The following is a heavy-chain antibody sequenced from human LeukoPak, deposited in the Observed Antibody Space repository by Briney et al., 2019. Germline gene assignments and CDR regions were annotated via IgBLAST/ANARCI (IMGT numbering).Heavy chain of an antibody. V-gene: IGHV1-18*01. J-gene: IGHJ4*02. CDR1: GYTFTTYG. Sequence: GASVKVSCKASGYTFTTYGITWVRQAPGQGLEWMGWISAYNGNTNYAQKFQGRVTMTRDTSISTAYMELSRLRSDDTAVYYCARVMVRGNRPDYWGQGTLVTVSS. CDR3: ARVMVRGNRPDY. D-gene: IGHD3-10*01. CDR2: ISAYNGNT.